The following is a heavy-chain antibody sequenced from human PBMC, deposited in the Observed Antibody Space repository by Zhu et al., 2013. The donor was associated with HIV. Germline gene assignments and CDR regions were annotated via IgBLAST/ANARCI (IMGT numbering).Heavy chain of an antibody. V-gene: IGHV1-69*01. D-gene: IGHD6-19*01. J-gene: IGHJ3*02. CDR2: IIPIFGTA. Sequence: QVQLVQSGAEVKKPGSSVKVSCKASGGTFSSYAISWVRQAPGQGLEWMGGIIPIFGTANYAQKFQGRVTITADESTSTAYMELSSLRSEDTAVYYCARESKRGSGWYGTGGDAFDIWGQGDNGHRLF. CDR1: GGTFSSYA. CDR3: ARESKRGSGWYGTGGDAFDI.